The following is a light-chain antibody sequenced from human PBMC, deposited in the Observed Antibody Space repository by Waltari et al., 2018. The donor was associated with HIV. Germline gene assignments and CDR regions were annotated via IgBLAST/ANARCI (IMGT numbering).Light chain of an antibody. Sequence: QSALTQPASVSGFLGQSINISCTGISTDSRFYQYVSWYQQYPGKIPRLIIFDIHNRPSAVSDHFSGSRSGNSASLTFSGLQSGDEAHYYCASNRLDYTLIFGGGTKLTVL. V-gene: IGLV2-14*03. CDR3: ASNRLDYTLI. CDR2: DIH. CDR1: STDSRFYQY. J-gene: IGLJ2*01.